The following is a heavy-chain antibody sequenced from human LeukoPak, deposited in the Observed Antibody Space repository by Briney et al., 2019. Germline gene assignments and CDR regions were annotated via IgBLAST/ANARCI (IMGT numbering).Heavy chain of an antibody. CDR3: ARTDTLDRGPIIDPLDY. CDR2: IDNDGHGI. J-gene: IGHJ4*02. D-gene: IGHD3-10*01. CDR1: GFTFSGYW. V-gene: IGHV3-74*01. Sequence: HSGGSLRLSCVTSGFTFSGYWMHWVRQGPEKGLELVSRIDNDGHGIIYADSVKGRFTTSRDNVKNTLYLQMNSLRVEDTAVYYCARTDTLDRGPIIDPLDYWGQGTLVTVSS.